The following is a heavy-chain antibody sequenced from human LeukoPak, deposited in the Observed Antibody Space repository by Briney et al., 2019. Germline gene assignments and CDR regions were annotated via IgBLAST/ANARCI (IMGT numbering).Heavy chain of an antibody. Sequence: GGSLRLSCAASRFTFSSYGMHWVRQAPGKGLEWVAVIWYDGSNKYYADSVKGRFTISRDNSKNTLYLQMNSLRAEDTAVYYCARDRSGVTIFGVALDVWGQGTTVTVSS. CDR2: IWYDGSNK. V-gene: IGHV3-33*01. CDR1: RFTFSSYG. D-gene: IGHD3-3*01. J-gene: IGHJ6*02. CDR3: ARDRSGVTIFGVALDV.